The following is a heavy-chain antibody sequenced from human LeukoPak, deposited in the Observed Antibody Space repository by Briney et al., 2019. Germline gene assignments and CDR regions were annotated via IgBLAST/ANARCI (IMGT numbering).Heavy chain of an antibody. CDR1: GFTFSSYS. CDR3: ARRENPYNWNSDNYYYYYMDV. Sequence: PGGSLRLSCAASGFTFSSYSMNWVRQAPGKGLEWVSYISSSSSTIYYADSVKGRFTISRDNAKNSLYLQMNSLRAEDTAVYYCARRENPYNWNSDNYYYYYMDVWGKGTTVTVSS. J-gene: IGHJ6*03. CDR2: ISSSSSTI. V-gene: IGHV3-48*01. D-gene: IGHD1-7*01.